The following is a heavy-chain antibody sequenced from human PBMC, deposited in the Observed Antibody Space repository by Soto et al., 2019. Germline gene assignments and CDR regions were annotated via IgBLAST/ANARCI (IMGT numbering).Heavy chain of an antibody. J-gene: IGHJ5*02. D-gene: IGHD4-17*01. V-gene: IGHV5-51*03. Sequence: GAALKKPGESLQISCKASGYTFTNYWIVWVRQVPGKGLEWMGLIYPGDSDTRYNPSFQGQVTISADKSTSAAYLQWNSLMASDTAIYYCARSGRSGLRWLDFFDPWGQGTLVTVSS. CDR3: ARSGRSGLRWLDFFDP. CDR1: GYTFTNYW. CDR2: IYPGDSDT.